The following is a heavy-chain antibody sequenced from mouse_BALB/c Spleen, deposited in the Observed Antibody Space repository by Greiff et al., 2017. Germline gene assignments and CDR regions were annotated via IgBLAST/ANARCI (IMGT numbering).Heavy chain of an antibody. D-gene: IGHD1-2*01. CDR1: GYTFTSYW. J-gene: IGHJ4*01. Sequence: VQLQQSGAELARPGASVKLSCKASGYTFTSYWMQWVKQRPGQGLEWIGAIYPGDGDTRYTQKFKGKATLTADKSSSTAYMQLSSLASEDSAVYYCASPYYYGYDYYAMDYWGQGTSVTVSS. CDR3: ASPYYYGYDYYAMDY. CDR2: IYPGDGDT. V-gene: IGHV1-87*01.